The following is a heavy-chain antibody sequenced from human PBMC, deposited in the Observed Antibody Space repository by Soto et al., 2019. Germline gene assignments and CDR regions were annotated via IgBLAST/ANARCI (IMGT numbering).Heavy chain of an antibody. Sequence: QVQLVESGGGLVKPGGSLRLSCAASGFTFSDYYMSWIRRAPGKGLESLSYISGSSSDTKYADSVKGRFTISRDNAKNSLYLQMNSLRAEDTAVYYCATGPRRLSDWGQGTLVIVSS. CDR2: ISGSSSDT. V-gene: IGHV3-11*05. CDR3: ATGPRRLSD. D-gene: IGHD3-3*01. J-gene: IGHJ4*02. CDR1: GFTFSDYY.